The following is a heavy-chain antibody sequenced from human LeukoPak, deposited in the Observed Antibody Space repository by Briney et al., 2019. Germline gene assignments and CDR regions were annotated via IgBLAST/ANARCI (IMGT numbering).Heavy chain of an antibody. CDR2: IYTSGST. Sequence: SETLSLTCTVSGGSISSYYWSWIRQPPGKGLEWIGRIYTSGSTNYNPSLKSRVTMSVDTSKNQFSLKLSSVTAADTAVYYCARDLPYYDFWSGYSLDYYGMDVWGQGTTVTVSS. CDR3: ARDLPYYDFWSGYSLDYYGMDV. D-gene: IGHD3-3*01. CDR1: GGSISSYY. V-gene: IGHV4-4*07. J-gene: IGHJ6*02.